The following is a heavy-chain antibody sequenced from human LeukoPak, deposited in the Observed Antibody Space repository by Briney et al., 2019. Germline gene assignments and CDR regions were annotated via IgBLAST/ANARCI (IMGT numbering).Heavy chain of an antibody. CDR3: ARSYCSSTSCYPYDY. Sequence: GASVKVSCKASGYTFTGYYMHWVRQAPGQGLEWMGWINPNSGGTNYAQKFQGRVTVTRDTSISTAYMELSRLRSDDTAVYYCARSYCSSTSCYPYDYWGQGTLVTVSS. J-gene: IGHJ4*02. CDR2: INPNSGGT. D-gene: IGHD2-2*01. CDR1: GYTFTGYY. V-gene: IGHV1-2*02.